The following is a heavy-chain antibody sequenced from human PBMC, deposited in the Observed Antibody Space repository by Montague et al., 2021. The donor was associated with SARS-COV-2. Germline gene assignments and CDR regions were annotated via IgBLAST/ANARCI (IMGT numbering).Heavy chain of an antibody. CDR1: GGSISTYY. CDR3: ARTPVSGYHGGFDS. CDR2: LFPRGTA. Sequence: SETLSLTCTVSGGSISTYYWSFIFPFSWPGPAWLGRLFPRGTARYSPSLKSRVTLAVDTSKNQFSLKVTSVTAADTAVYYCARTPVSGYHGGFDSWGQGALVPVAS. J-gene: IGHJ4*02. V-gene: IGHV4-4*07. D-gene: IGHD2-2*01.